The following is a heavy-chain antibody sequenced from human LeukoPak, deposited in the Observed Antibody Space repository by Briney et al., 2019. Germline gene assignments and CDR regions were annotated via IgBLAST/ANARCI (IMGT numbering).Heavy chain of an antibody. J-gene: IGHJ4*02. CDR3: ARGTIGGYCSGASCYPDC. CDR2: ITSGSNEI. Sequence: PGGSLRLSCAASGFTFSTYSMTWVRQVPGKGLEWVSSITSGSNEIYYADSVKGRFTMSRDNAKNSLYLQMNSLRAEDSAVYYCARGTIGGYCSGASCYPDCWGQGTLVTVSS. V-gene: IGHV3-21*01. CDR1: GFTFSTYS. D-gene: IGHD2-15*01.